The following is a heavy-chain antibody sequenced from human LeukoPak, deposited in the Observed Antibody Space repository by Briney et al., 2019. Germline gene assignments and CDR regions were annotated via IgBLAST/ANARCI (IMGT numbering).Heavy chain of an antibody. Sequence: SGGSLRLSCAASGFTFSSYWMSWVRQAPGKGLEWVANIKQDGSEKYYVDSVKGRFTISRDNAKNSLYLQMNRLRAEDTAVYYCARGTGIAVADFDYWGQGTLVTVSS. CDR1: GFTFSSYW. D-gene: IGHD6-19*01. CDR3: ARGTGIAVADFDY. J-gene: IGHJ4*02. CDR2: IKQDGSEK. V-gene: IGHV3-7*01.